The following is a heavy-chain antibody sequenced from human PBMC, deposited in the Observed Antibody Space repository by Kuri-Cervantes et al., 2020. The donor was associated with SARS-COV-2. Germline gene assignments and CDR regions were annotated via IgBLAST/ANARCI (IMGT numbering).Heavy chain of an antibody. CDR3: ARESTGMTVPEQFDP. CDR1: GYTFTSYY. J-gene: IGHJ5*02. Sequence: ASVKVSCKASGYTFTSYYMYWVRQAPGQGLEWMGIINPGGGSTSYAQKFQGRVTMPRDTSTSTVYMELSGLTSEDTAVYYCARESTGMTVPEQFDPWGQGTLVTVSS. V-gene: IGHV1-46*01. CDR2: INPGGGST. D-gene: IGHD1-1*01.